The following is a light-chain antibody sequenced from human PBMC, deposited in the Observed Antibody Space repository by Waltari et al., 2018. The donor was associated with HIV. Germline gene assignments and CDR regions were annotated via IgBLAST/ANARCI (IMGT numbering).Light chain of an antibody. CDR1: QSLVHSHGNTY. CDR3: MQGKHWYT. V-gene: IGKV2-30*02. CDR2: KVS. Sequence: DVVMTQSPLSLPVTLGEPASISCRSSQSLVHSHGNTYLSWLQQRPGQSPRRLIYKVSYRDSGVPERFSGSGSGNDFTLKISRVEAEDVGVYYCMQGKHWYTFGQGTKLEIK. J-gene: IGKJ2*01.